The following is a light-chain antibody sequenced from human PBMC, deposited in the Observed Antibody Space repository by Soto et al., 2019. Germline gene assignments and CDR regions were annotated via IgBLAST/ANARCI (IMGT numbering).Light chain of an antibody. CDR3: QNYNSLSRRFGRA. V-gene: IGKV1-27*01. CDR1: QGINSY. Sequence: DVQLTQSPSSLSASVGDRISITCRASQGINSYVAWYQQKPGRSPTILIYAASTLESGVPSRFSGSGSDTDFTLTIRGLQPEDAGIYYCQNYNSLSRRFGRAFGQGTKVEIK. J-gene: IGKJ1*01. CDR2: AAS.